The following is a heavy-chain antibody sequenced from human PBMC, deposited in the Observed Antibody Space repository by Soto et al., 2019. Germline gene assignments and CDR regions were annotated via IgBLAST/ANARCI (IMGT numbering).Heavy chain of an antibody. CDR1: GGTFSSYA. CDR2: IIPIFGTA. J-gene: IGHJ6*02. CDR3: ASDPPYYYDSSGYYYRYYYGMDV. Sequence: QVQLVQSGAEVKKPGSSVKVSCKASGGTFSSYAISCVRQAPGQGLEWMGGIIPIFGTANYAQKFQGRVTIPADESTSTAYMELSSLGSEDTAVYYCASDPPYYYDSSGYYYRYYYGMDVWGQGTTVTVSS. V-gene: IGHV1-69*01. D-gene: IGHD3-22*01.